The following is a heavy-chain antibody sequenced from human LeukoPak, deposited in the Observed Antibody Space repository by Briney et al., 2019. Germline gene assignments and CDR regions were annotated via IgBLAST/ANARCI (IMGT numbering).Heavy chain of an antibody. V-gene: IGHV3-23*01. CDR2: ISGSGGST. Sequence: GGSLRLSCAASRFTFSSYAVSWVRQAPGKGLEWVSAISGSGGSTYSADSVKGRFTISRDNSKNTLYLQMNSLRAEDTAVYYCAKEKGDYSYDFDIWGQGTTVTVSS. D-gene: IGHD4-11*01. CDR3: AKEKGDYSYDFDI. CDR1: RFTFSSYA. J-gene: IGHJ3*02.